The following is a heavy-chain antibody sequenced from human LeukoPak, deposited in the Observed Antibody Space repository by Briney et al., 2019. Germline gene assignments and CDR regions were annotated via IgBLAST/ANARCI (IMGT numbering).Heavy chain of an antibody. CDR3: ARDRARVGTKDDAFDV. CDR2: IDPSGGTT. CDR1: GYSFTSLY. D-gene: IGHD3-10*01. J-gene: IGHJ3*01. V-gene: IGHV1-46*01. Sequence: ASVKVSCKASGYSFTSLYMHWVRQASGPPPEWMGAIDPSGGTTRYAQTFQRRITMTRDTSTSTVHLELSSLRYDDTAVYYCARDRARVGTKDDAFDVWGQGTMVIVSS.